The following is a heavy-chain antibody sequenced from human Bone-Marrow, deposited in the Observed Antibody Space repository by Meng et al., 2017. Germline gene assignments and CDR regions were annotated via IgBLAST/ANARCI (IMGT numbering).Heavy chain of an antibody. CDR1: GYTFTSYG. CDR2: ISAYNGNT. CDR3: ARVYDSSGRYPLDY. J-gene: IGHJ4*02. V-gene: IGHV1-18*01. Sequence: ASVKVSCKASGYTFTSYGISWVGQAPGQGLEWMGWISAYNGNTNYAQKLQGRVTMTTDTSTSTAYMELRSLRSDDTAVYYCARVYDSSGRYPLDYWGQGTLVTV. D-gene: IGHD3-22*01.